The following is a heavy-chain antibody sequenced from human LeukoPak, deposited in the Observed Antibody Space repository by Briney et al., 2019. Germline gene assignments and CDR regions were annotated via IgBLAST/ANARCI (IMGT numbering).Heavy chain of an antibody. Sequence: PGGSLRLSCAASGFTFSSYSMSWVRQAPGKGLEWVSYISSSSSTIYYADSVKGRFTISRDNAKNSLYLQMNSLRAEDTAVYYCARDTYYYGLNYWGQGTLVTVSS. CDR2: ISSSSSTI. J-gene: IGHJ4*02. V-gene: IGHV3-48*01. D-gene: IGHD3-10*01. CDR1: GFTFSSYS. CDR3: ARDTYYYGLNY.